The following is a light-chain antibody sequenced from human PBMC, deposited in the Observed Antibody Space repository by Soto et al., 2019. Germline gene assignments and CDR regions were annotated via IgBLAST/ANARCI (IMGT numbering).Light chain of an antibody. CDR2: GNS. CDR3: HSYDSSLSGWV. Sequence: QSVLTQPPSVSGAPGQRVTISCTGSSSNIGAGYDVHWYQQLPGTAPKLLMYGNSNRPSGVPDRLSGSKSGTSASLAITGLQAEDEADYYCHSYDSSLSGWVFGGGTKVTVL. V-gene: IGLV1-40*01. J-gene: IGLJ3*02. CDR1: SSNIGAGYD.